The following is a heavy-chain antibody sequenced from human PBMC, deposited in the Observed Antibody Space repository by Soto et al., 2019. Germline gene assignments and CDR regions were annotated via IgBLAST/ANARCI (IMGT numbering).Heavy chain of an antibody. CDR3: ATIPSTVTSIY. V-gene: IGHV3-7*01. D-gene: IGHD4-17*01. CDR1: GFNFTDYW. J-gene: IGHJ4*02. CDR2: IKEDGSEK. Sequence: EVQLVESGGGLVQPGWSLRLSCAASGFNFTDYWMSWVRQAPGKGLEWVANIKEDGSEKNYVDSVKGRFTISRDNAENSLVLQMNSLRAEDTAVYYCATIPSTVTSIYWGQGTLVTVSS.